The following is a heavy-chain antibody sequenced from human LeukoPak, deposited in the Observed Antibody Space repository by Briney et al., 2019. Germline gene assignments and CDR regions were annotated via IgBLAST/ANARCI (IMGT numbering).Heavy chain of an antibody. D-gene: IGHD1-26*01. CDR2: ISDNSNYI. J-gene: IGHJ6*02. CDR1: GFTFNTYS. V-gene: IGHV3-21*04. CDR3: ASSVVGATWLTGTYGMDV. Sequence: AGRSLRLSCAASGFTFNTYSMNWVRQAPGRGLEWVSSISDNSNYIYYSDSVEGRFTISRDNSKNTLYLQMNSLRAEDTAVYYCASSVVGATWLTGTYGMDVWGQGTTVTVSS.